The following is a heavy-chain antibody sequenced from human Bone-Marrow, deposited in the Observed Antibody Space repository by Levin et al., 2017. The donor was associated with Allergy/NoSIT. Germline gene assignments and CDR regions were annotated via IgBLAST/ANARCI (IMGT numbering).Heavy chain of an antibody. CDR3: ARVSVGYYGSGSYYWFDP. D-gene: IGHD3-10*01. Sequence: KASETLSLTCTVSGGSISSSSYYWGWIRQPPGKGLEWIGSIYYSGSTYYNPSLKSRVTISVDTSKNQFSLKLSSVTAADTAVYYCARVSVGYYGSGSYYWFDPWGQGTLVTVSS. J-gene: IGHJ5*02. CDR2: IYYSGST. V-gene: IGHV4-39*07. CDR1: GGSISSSSYY.